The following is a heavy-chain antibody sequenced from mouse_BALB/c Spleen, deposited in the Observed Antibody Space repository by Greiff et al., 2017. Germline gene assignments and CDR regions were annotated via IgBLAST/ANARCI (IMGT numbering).Heavy chain of an antibody. CDR1: GFNIKDYY. J-gene: IGHJ1*01. V-gene: IGHV14-1*02. CDR3: ARAGYRYDGDWYFDV. CDR2: IDPENGNT. D-gene: IGHD2-14*01. Sequence: EVQLQQSGAELVRPGALVKLSCKASGFNIKDYYMHWVKQRPEQGLEWIGWIDPENGNTIYDPKFQGKASITADTSSNTAYLQLSSLTSEDTAVYYCARAGYRYDGDWYFDVWGAGTTVTVSS.